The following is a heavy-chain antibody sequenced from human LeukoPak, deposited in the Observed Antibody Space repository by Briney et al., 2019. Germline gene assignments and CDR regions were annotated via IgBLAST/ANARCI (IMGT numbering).Heavy chain of an antibody. Sequence: ASMKVSCKASGYTFTGYYMHWVRQAPGQGLEWMGWINPNSGSTNYAQKFQGRVTMTRDTSISTAYMELSRLRSDDTAVYYCARESSAELLRNWYFDLWGRGTLVTVSS. J-gene: IGHJ2*01. CDR2: INPNSGST. CDR3: ARESSAELLRNWYFDL. V-gene: IGHV1-2*02. D-gene: IGHD2-15*01. CDR1: GYTFTGYY.